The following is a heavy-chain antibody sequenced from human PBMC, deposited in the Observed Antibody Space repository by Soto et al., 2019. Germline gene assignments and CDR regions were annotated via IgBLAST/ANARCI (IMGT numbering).Heavy chain of an antibody. CDR2: IYYSGST. CDR3: ARTKIFGPDLGYYGMDV. D-gene: IGHD3-3*01. Sequence: QVQLQESGPGLVKPSETLSLTCTVSGGSISSYYWSWIRQPPGKGLEWIGYIYYSGSTNYNPSLKRRVTISVDTSKNQFSLKLSSVTAADTAVYYCARTKIFGPDLGYYGMDVWGQGTTVTVSS. V-gene: IGHV4-59*01. CDR1: GGSISSYY. J-gene: IGHJ6*02.